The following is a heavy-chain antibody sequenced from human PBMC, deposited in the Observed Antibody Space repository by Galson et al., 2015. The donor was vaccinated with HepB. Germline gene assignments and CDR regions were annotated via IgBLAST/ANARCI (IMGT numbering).Heavy chain of an antibody. V-gene: IGHV3-11*01. Sequence: SLRLSCAASGFTFSDYDMSWIRQAPGKGLEWVSYISRDGSTIYYADSLRGRFSISRDNAKDSLFLQINTLRAEDTAVYNCARDPAADYWGQGILVTVSS. D-gene: IGHD6-13*01. CDR1: GFTFSDYD. CDR2: ISRDGSTI. CDR3: ARDPAADY. J-gene: IGHJ4*02.